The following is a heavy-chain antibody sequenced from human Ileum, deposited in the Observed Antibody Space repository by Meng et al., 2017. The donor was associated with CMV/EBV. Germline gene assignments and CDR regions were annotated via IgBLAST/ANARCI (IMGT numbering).Heavy chain of an antibody. D-gene: IGHD3-3*01. CDR1: GFTFSSYA. CDR3: AKVVSVFGVVPDH. CDR2: VGGSGDGT. Sequence: GESLKISCTASGFTFSSYAMSWVRQAPGKGLEWVSDVGGSGDGTYYADSEKGRFTISRDNSKNTLYLQMNSLRADDTAVYYCAKVVSVFGVVPDHWGQGTLVTVSS. V-gene: IGHV3-23*01. J-gene: IGHJ4*02.